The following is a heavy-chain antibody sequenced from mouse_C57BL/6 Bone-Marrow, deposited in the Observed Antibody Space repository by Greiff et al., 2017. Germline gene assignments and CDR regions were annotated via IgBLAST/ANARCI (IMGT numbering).Heavy chain of an antibody. Sequence: VQLKESGPELVKPGASVKLSCKASGYTFTSYDINWVKQRPGQGLEWIGWIYPRDGSTKYNEKLKGKATLTVDTSSSTAYMELHSLTSEDSAVYFCARDYGSSYLYFDVWGTGTTVTVSS. V-gene: IGHV1-85*01. J-gene: IGHJ1*03. D-gene: IGHD1-1*01. CDR1: GYTFTSYD. CDR3: ARDYGSSYLYFDV. CDR2: IYPRDGST.